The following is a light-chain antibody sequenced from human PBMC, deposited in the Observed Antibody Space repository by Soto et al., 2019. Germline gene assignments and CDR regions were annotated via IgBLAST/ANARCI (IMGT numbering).Light chain of an antibody. J-gene: IGKJ1*01. Sequence: DIPMTQSPSSLSASVGDRVTITCRASQSITSYLNWYQQKPGRAPNVLISAASSLQSGVPSRFSGSGSGTDFTLTISSLQPEDFATYYCQQSYTTPWTFGQGTKVEIK. V-gene: IGKV1-39*01. CDR2: AAS. CDR1: QSITSY. CDR3: QQSYTTPWT.